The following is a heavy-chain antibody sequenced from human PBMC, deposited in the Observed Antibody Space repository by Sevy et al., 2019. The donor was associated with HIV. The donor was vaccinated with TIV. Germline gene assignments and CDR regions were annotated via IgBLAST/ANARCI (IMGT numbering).Heavy chain of an antibody. CDR1: GFNFASYD. D-gene: IGHD6-19*01. V-gene: IGHV1-8*02. CDR3: ARVSGWHHRYGMDV. CDR2: RNTNTGNT. J-gene: IGHJ6*02. Sequence: ATVKVSCKASGFNFASYDIYWVRQATGQEREGMGWRNTNTGNTGFAQKFQGRVTMTRYTSITTAYMELSNLRSEDTAVYDCARVSGWHHRYGMDVWGQGTTVTVS.